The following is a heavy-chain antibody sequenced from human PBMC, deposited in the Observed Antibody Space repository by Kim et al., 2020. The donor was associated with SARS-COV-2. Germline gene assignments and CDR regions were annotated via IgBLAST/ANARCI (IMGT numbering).Heavy chain of an antibody. Sequence: ASVKVSCKASGYTFTSYGISWVRQAPGQGLEWMGWISAYNGNTNYAQKLQGRVTMTTDTSTSTAYMELRSLRSDDTAVYYCARDGILWFGESPLFDYWGQGTLVTVSS. CDR1: GYTFTSYG. J-gene: IGHJ4*02. CDR2: ISAYNGNT. D-gene: IGHD3-10*01. V-gene: IGHV1-18*01. CDR3: ARDGILWFGESPLFDY.